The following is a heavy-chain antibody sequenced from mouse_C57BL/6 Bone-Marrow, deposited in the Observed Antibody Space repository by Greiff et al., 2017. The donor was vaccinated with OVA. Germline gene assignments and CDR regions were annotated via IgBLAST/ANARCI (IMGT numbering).Heavy chain of an antibody. D-gene: IGHD2-3*01. Sequence: EVNVVESGGGLVKPGGSLKLSCAASGFTFSSYAMSWVRQTPEKRLEWVATISDGGSYTYYPDNVKGRFTISRDNAKNNLYLQMSHLKSEDTAMYYCARGGWLLYYFDYWGQGTTLTVSS. CDR2: ISDGGSYT. CDR1: GFTFSSYA. V-gene: IGHV5-4*03. CDR3: ARGGWLLYYFDY. J-gene: IGHJ2*01.